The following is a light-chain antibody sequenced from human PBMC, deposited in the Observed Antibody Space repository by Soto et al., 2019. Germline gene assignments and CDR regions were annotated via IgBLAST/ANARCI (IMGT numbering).Light chain of an antibody. V-gene: IGKV3-20*01. CDR1: QSVNSNY. J-gene: IGKJ1*01. CDR2: GAS. Sequence: EIVMRQSPGTMSLSPGERATLSCRASQSVNSNYLAWYQQKPGQAPRLLIYGASSWATGIPDRFSGSGSGTDFTLTISRLEPEDFAVYFCQQYGTSPPWTFGEWTKVDNK. CDR3: QQYGTSPPWT.